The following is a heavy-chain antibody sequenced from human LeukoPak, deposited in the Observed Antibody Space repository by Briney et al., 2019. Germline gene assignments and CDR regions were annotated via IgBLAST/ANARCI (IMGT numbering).Heavy chain of an antibody. CDR2: IKQDGSEK. Sequence: PGGSLRLSCVASGFRFSTYWMSWVRQAPGKGLEWVANIKQDGSEKYYVDSVKGRFTVSRDNAKNSLYLEMNSLRAGDTAVYYCARRGYFEFWSGYFQRLEGWFDPWGQGTLVTVSP. CDR1: GFRFSTYW. V-gene: IGHV3-7*01. J-gene: IGHJ5*02. D-gene: IGHD3-3*01. CDR3: ARRGYFEFWSGYFQRLEGWFDP.